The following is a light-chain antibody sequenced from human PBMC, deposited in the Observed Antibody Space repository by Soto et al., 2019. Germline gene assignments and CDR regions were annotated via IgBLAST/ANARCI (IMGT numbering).Light chain of an antibody. J-gene: IGLJ1*01. CDR3: SSYTRATTYV. CDR1: SSYVGAYNY. V-gene: IGLV2-14*01. CDR2: DVS. Sequence: QSVLTQPASVSGSPGQSITISCTGTSSYVGAYNYDSWYQQYPGEAPKVIIYDVSHRPAGVSNRFSGSKSGNTASLTISGLQTQDEADYYCSSYTRATTYVFGTGTKVTIL.